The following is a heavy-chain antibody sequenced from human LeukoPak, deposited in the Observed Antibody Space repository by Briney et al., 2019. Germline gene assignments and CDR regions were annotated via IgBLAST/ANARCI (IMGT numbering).Heavy chain of an antibody. CDR2: IYTGGNT. CDR1: EFTFSSNH. J-gene: IGHJ4*02. CDR3: VREFSGSYYFDS. Sequence: GGSLRLSCAVSEFTFSSNHMSWVRQPPGKGLEWVSTIYTGGNTYFADSVKDRFTISRDNPKNTVYLQMNSLRAEDTAVYYCVREFSGSYYFDSWGQGALVTVSS. D-gene: IGHD1-26*01. V-gene: IGHV3-53*01.